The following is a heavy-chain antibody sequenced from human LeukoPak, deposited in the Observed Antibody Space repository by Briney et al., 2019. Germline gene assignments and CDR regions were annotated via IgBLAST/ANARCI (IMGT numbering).Heavy chain of an antibody. D-gene: IGHD3-9*01. CDR2: ILPGDSDT. Sequence: GESLKISCKGSGYSFTSPWIGWVRQMPGKGLEWMGIILPGDSDTRYSPSFQGQVTISVDKSISTAYLQWSSLRASDTAIHYCARQNYDSMTGPNWFDPWGQGTLVTVSS. J-gene: IGHJ5*02. CDR1: GYSFTSPW. CDR3: ARQNYDSMTGPNWFDP. V-gene: IGHV5-51*01.